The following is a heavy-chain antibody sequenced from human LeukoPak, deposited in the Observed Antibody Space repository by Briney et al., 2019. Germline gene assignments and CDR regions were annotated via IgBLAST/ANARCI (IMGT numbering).Heavy chain of an antibody. CDR3: ARYGWAYYFDY. V-gene: IGHV4-61*08. CDR1: GGSISSGGYY. D-gene: IGHD3-10*01. J-gene: IGHJ4*02. Sequence: PSETLSLTCTVSGGSISSGGYYWSWIRQPPGKGLEWIGYIYYSGSTNYNPSLKSRVTISVDTSKNQFSLKLSSVTAADTAVYYCARYGWAYYFDYWGQGTLVTVSS. CDR2: IYYSGST.